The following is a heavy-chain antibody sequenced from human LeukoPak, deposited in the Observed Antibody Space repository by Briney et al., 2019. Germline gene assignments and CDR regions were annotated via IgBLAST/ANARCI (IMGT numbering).Heavy chain of an antibody. CDR3: ARDLRGNSMFYDY. D-gene: IGHD3-10*02. CDR2: INPNSGDT. CDR1: GYTFTADY. V-gene: IGHV1-2*02. Sequence: ASVKVSCKASGYTFTADYIHWVRQAPGQGLEWMGWINPNSGDTHYPQKFQGRVTLTSDTSISTAYVELGRLSPDDTAMYFCARDLRGNSMFYDYWGQGTLVTVSS. J-gene: IGHJ4*02.